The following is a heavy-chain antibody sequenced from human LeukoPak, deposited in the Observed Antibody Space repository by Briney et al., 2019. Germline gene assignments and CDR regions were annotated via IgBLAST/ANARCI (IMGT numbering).Heavy chain of an antibody. Sequence: PRGSLRHSCAAPGFTLSKARMNCVRPAPGKRLGWVGRIRRKTDDGATDYSAPVKARFTISRDDSKTTRYLQMNGLKTEDTAIYYCTTYGGATAYWGQGTLVTVSS. D-gene: IGHD1-26*01. CDR2: IRRKTDDGAT. CDR1: GFTLSKAR. J-gene: IGHJ4*02. CDR3: TTYGGATAY. V-gene: IGHV3-15*01.